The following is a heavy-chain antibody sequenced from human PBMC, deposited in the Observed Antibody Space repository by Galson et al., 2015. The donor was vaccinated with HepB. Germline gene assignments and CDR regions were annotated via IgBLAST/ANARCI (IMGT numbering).Heavy chain of an antibody. V-gene: IGHV1-24*01. Sequence: SVKVSCKVSGYPLTDLSMHWVRQAPGKGLEWMGGFDPEGGETVSAQRFQGRLIMTEDTSTDTAYMELSSLRSEDTAVYYCARTSYSTTWFQGRPNYCYYYMDVWGKGTTVSVSS. CDR3: ARTSYSTTWFQGRPNYCYYYMDV. CDR1: GYPLTDLS. J-gene: IGHJ6*03. D-gene: IGHD2-2*01. CDR2: FDPEGGET.